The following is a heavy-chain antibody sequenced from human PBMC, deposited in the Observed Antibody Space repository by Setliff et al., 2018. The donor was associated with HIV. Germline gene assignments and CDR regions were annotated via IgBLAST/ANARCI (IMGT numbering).Heavy chain of an antibody. CDR1: GFTFSTYW. Sequence: QPGGSLRLSCAASGFTFSTYWMHWVRRGPGRGLEWVSRIGRDGTVANYADSVKGRFTISRDNAKNMLYLQMNSLSADDTAVYYCVRGSGYYYYDNWGQGALVTVSS. CDR3: VRGSGYYYYDN. CDR2: IGRDGTVA. D-gene: IGHD3-22*01. V-gene: IGHV3-74*01. J-gene: IGHJ4*02.